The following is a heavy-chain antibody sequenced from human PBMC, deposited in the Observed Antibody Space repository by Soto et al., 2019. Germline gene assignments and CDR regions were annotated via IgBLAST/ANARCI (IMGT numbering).Heavy chain of an antibody. Sequence: HPGGSLRLSCAASGFTFSSYGMHWVRQAPGKGLEWVAVISYDGSNKYYADSVKGRFTISRDNSKSTLYLQMNSLRAEDTAVYYCAKDTLRYSSGWYYFDYWGQGTLVTVSS. CDR3: AKDTLRYSSGWYYFDY. CDR2: ISYDGSNK. D-gene: IGHD6-19*01. V-gene: IGHV3-30*18. CDR1: GFTFSSYG. J-gene: IGHJ4*02.